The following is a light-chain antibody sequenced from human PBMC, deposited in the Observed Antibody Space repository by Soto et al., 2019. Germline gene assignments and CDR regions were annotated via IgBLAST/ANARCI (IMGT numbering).Light chain of an antibody. CDR3: QQRSNWIT. V-gene: IGKV3-15*01. CDR2: GAS. Sequence: EIVMTQSPATLSVSPGERATFSCRASQSVSSNLAWYQQKPGQAPRLLIYGASTRATGIPARFSGSGSGTDFTLTISSLEPEDFAVYYCQQRSNWITFGQGTRLEIK. J-gene: IGKJ5*01. CDR1: QSVSSN.